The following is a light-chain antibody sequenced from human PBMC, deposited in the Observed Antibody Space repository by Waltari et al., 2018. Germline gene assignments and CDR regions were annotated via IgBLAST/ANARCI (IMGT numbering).Light chain of an antibody. CDR1: QSVSTK. CDR3: QQYEKWPTT. V-gene: IGKV3-15*01. J-gene: IGKJ5*01. CDR2: AAS. Sequence: IVVTQSPASLSVSPGERATLSCRASQSVSTKLGWYQQRPGQAPRLLIYAASTRDIGIPARFSGGGYGTEFTLTISSLQSEDLGIYYCQQYEKWPTTFGQGTRLDSK.